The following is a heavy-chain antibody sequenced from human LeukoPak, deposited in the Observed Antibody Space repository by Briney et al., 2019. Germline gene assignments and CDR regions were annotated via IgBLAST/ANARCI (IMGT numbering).Heavy chain of an antibody. CDR2: ISSSSSLI. J-gene: IGHJ4*02. Sequence: PGGSLRLSCAASGFTFSNYGMNWVRQAPGKGLEWISYISSSSSLIYYADSVRGRFTISRDTSKNTLYLQMNSLRAEDTAVYYCVRRPDYFDYWGQGTLVTVSS. CDR3: VRRPDYFDY. CDR1: GFTFSNYG. V-gene: IGHV3-48*01.